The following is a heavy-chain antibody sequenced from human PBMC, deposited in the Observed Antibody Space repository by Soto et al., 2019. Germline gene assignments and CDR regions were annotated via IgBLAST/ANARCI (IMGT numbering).Heavy chain of an antibody. CDR2: IKHDGSQT. CDR3: SRXTDLLFCTGTSCPGIDV. J-gene: IGHJ6*02. Sequence: GGSLRLSCVASGFSISNYWMSWVREAPEKGLGWVANIKHDGSQTYYMASMKGRFTIYSDNARNYLYLQMNLLRDEDTAVYYCSRXTDLLFCTGTSCPGIDVWGPGTPVTVSS. CDR1: GFSISNYW. V-gene: IGHV3-7*03. D-gene: IGHD2-2*01.